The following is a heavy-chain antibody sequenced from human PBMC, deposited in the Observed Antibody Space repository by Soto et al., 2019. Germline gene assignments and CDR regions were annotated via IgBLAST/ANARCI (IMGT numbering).Heavy chain of an antibody. V-gene: IGHV3-48*02. D-gene: IGHD6-13*01. Sequence: GGSLRLSCAASGFTFSSYSMNWVRQAPGKGLEWVSYISSSSSTIYYADSVKGRFTISRDNAKNSLYLQMNSLRDEDTAVYYCARGPAAAGIPSYGMDVWGQGTTVTVSS. J-gene: IGHJ6*02. CDR1: GFTFSSYS. CDR2: ISSSSSTI. CDR3: ARGPAAAGIPSYGMDV.